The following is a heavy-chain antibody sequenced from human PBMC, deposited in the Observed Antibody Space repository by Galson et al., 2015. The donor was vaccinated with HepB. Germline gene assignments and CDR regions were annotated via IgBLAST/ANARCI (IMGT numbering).Heavy chain of an antibody. J-gene: IGHJ3*01. Sequence: SLRLSCAASGFTFSDYAMQWVRQAPGKGLDWVAGISFDAYNKVYGDSVEGRFTISRDNSKNTLYLQINSLRPEDTAVYYCAKDFQVRGRIYDAFDFWGQGTLVTVSS. V-gene: IGHV3-30*18. CDR3: AKDFQVRGRIYDAFDF. D-gene: IGHD3-10*01. CDR1: GFTFSDYA. CDR2: ISFDAYNK.